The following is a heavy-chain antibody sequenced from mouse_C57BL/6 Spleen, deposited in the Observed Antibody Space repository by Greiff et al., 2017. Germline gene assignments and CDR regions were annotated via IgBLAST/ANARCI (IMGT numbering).Heavy chain of an antibody. Sequence: EVKLVESEGGLVQPGSSMKLSCTASGFTFSDYYMAWVRQVPEKGLEWVANINYDGSSTYYLDSLKSRFIISRDNAKNILYLQMSSLKSEDTATYYCARGSNYVAAMDYRGQGTSVTVSS. J-gene: IGHJ4*01. CDR2: INYDGSST. CDR1: GFTFSDYY. V-gene: IGHV5-16*01. CDR3: ARGSNYVAAMDY. D-gene: IGHD2-5*01.